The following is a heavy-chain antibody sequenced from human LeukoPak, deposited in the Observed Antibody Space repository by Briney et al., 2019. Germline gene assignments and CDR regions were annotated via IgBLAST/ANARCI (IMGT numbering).Heavy chain of an antibody. V-gene: IGHV3-23*01. CDR2: ITGSGANT. D-gene: IGHD4-17*01. CDR3: ARVQTTVTTLDY. Sequence: GGSLRLSCEASGFTFSSSAMTWVRQAPGKGLEWVSAITGSGANTNYADSVRGRFTISRDNAKNSLYLQMNSLRAEDTAVYYCARVQTTVTTLDYWGQGTLVTVSS. J-gene: IGHJ4*02. CDR1: GFTFSSSA.